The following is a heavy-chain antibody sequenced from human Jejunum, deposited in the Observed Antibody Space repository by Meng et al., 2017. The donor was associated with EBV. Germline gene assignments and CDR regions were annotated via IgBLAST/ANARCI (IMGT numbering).Heavy chain of an antibody. CDR3: ARDFSSGYFAY. J-gene: IGHJ4*02. D-gene: IGHD3-22*01. CDR2: VSDYGST. Sequence: QVQLQESGPGLVKPPETLSLPCAVSGGAVSSGSYYWSWIRQPPGKGLEWIGFVSDYGSTRYNSSLKSRITISADTSKNQFSLKLTSVTPADTAIYYCARDFSSGYFAYWGQGTLVTVSS. V-gene: IGHV4-61*01. CDR1: GGAVSSGSYY.